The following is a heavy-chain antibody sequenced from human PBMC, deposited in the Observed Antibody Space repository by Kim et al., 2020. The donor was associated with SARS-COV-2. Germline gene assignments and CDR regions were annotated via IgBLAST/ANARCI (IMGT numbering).Heavy chain of an antibody. D-gene: IGHD3-10*01. CDR3: ARDLLYYGSGSYYNGFDY. CDR2: IYHSGST. CDR1: GGSISSSNW. Sequence: SETLSLTCAVSGGSISSSNWWSWVRQPPGKGLEWIGEIYHSGSTNYNPSLKSRVTISVDKSKNQFSLKLSSVTAADTAVYYCARDLLYYGSGSYYNGFDYWGQGTLVTVSS. J-gene: IGHJ4*02. V-gene: IGHV4-4*02.